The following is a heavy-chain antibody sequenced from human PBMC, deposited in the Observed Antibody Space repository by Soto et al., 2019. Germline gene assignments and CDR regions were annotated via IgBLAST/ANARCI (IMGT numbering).Heavy chain of an antibody. D-gene: IGHD3-22*01. V-gene: IGHV4-31*03. Sequence: QVQLQESGPRLVKPSQTLSLTCSVSGGSITTGGYYWYWIRQHPGMGLECIGYNYCNGSTYYNPSHKSRVTIAVDASKNRFFLKFSPVAGADTAGFYCATNGHYYDLSCHKYWHHWSKGSLVNVSS. CDR3: ATNGHYYDLSCHKYWHH. J-gene: IGHJ1*01. CDR2: NYCNGST. CDR1: GGSITTGGYY.